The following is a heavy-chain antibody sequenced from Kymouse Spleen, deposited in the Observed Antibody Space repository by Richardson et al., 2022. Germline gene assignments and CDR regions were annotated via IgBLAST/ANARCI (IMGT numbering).Heavy chain of an antibody. J-gene: IGHJ6*02. V-gene: IGHV3-74*01. CDR3: ARDPEYSSSAGYYYYGMDV. CDR1: GFTFSSYW. Sequence: EVQLVESGGGLVQPGGSLRLSCAASGFTFSSYWMHWVRQAPGKGLVWVSRINSDGSSTSYADSVKGRFTISRDNAKNTLYLQMNSLRAEDTAVYYCARDPEYSSSAGYYYYGMDVWGQGTTVTVSS. CDR2: INSDGSST. D-gene: IGHD6-6*01.